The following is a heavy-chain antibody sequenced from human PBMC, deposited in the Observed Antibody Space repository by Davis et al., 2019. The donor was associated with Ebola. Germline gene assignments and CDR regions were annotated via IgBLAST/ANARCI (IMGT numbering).Heavy chain of an antibody. J-gene: IGHJ4*02. CDR1: GFTFSTYS. V-gene: IGHV3-21*04. D-gene: IGHD3-16*02. CDR3: ATSIYDYIWGNYRSHDY. CDR2: ISSDSDYI. Sequence: GESLKISCAASGFTFSTYSMSWVRQAPGKGLEWVSSISSDSDYIYYADSAKGRFTISRDNAKNSLYLQMNNLRADDTAVYYCATSIYDYIWGNYRSHDYWGRGTVVTVSS.